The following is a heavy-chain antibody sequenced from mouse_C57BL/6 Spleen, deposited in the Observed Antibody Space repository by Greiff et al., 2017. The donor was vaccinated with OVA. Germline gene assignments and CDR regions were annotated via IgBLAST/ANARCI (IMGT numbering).Heavy chain of an antibody. Sequence: EVHLVESGGGLVKPGGSLKLSCAASGFTFSDYGMHWVRQAPEKGLEWVAYISSGSRTIYYADTVKGRFTISRDNAKNTLFLQMTSLRSEDTAMYYCARADYYAMDYWGQGTSVTVSS. CDR2: ISSGSRTI. V-gene: IGHV5-17*01. CDR3: ARADYYAMDY. J-gene: IGHJ4*01. CDR1: GFTFSDYG.